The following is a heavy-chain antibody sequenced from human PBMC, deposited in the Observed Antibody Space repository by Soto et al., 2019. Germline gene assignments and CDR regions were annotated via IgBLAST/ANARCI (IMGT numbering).Heavy chain of an antibody. Sequence: GESLKISCAASGFTFSTYSMNWVRQAPGKGLEWVSFISSSSSYINYADSVKGRFTISRDNAKNSLYLQMNSLRAEDTAVYYCARDDPGYCSGTSCYSDYWGQGTLVTVSS. CDR3: ARDDPGYCSGTSCYSDY. V-gene: IGHV3-21*01. D-gene: IGHD2-2*03. CDR1: GFTFSTYS. CDR2: ISSSSSYI. J-gene: IGHJ4*02.